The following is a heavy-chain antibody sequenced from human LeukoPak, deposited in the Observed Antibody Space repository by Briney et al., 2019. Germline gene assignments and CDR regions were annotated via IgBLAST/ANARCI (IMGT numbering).Heavy chain of an antibody. J-gene: IGHJ4*02. CDR1: GFTFSTYS. CDR2: ISDSGGTT. D-gene: IGHD6-6*01. Sequence: GGSLRLSCAASGFTFSTYSMNWVRQAPGKGLEWVSVISDSGGTTFYADSVKGRFTISRDHSKNTLYLQMNSLRDEDTAVYYCAIGSSSSAPDYWGQGTLVTVSS. CDR3: AIGSSSSAPDY. V-gene: IGHV3-23*01.